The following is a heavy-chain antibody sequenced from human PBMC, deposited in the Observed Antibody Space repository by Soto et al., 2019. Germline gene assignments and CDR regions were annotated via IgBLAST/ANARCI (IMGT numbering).Heavy chain of an antibody. V-gene: IGHV3-53*01. CDR3: ARGPGMVPYWYFDL. CDR2: IYSGGST. CDR1: GFTVSSNY. J-gene: IGHJ2*01. D-gene: IGHD3-10*01. Sequence: GGSLRLSCAASGFTVSSNYMSWVRQAPGKGLEWVSVIYSGGSTYYADSVKGRFTISRDNSKNTLYLQMNSLRAEDTAVYYCARGPGMVPYWYFDLWGRGTLVTVSS.